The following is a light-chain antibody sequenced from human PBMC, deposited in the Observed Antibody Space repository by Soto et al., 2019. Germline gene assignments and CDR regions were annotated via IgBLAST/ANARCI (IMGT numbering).Light chain of an antibody. V-gene: IGLV2-14*01. CDR2: HVS. Sequence: QSALTQPASVSGSPGQSSTISCTGTSSDVGGYNYVSWYQQHPAKVPKLMIYHVSNQPSGVSDRFSGSKSGNTASLTISGLHAEDEGDYYCYSYTTSSTYVFGTGTKVTVL. J-gene: IGLJ1*01. CDR3: YSYTTSSTYV. CDR1: SSDVGGYNY.